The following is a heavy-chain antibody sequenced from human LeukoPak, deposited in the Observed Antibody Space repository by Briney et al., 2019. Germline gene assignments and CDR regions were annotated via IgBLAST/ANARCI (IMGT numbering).Heavy chain of an antibody. V-gene: IGHV4-39*01. CDR1: GGSISSSSYY. D-gene: IGHD2-2*01. CDR3: ARAKTAAPIVPFGY. J-gene: IGHJ4*02. CDR2: IYYSGST. Sequence: SETLSLTCTVSGGSISSSSYYWGWFRQPPGKGLEWIGSIYYSGSTYYNPSLKSRVTISVDTSKNQFSLKLSSVTAADTAVYYCARAKTAAPIVPFGYWGQGTLVTVSS.